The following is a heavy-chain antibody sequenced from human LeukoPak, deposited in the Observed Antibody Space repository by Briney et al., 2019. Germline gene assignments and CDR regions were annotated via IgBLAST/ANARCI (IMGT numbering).Heavy chain of an antibody. CDR1: GGSISSYY. CDR3: ARGGSSGWYDNFDY. Sequence: PSETLSLTCTVSGGSISSYYWSWIRQPAGKGLEWIGRIYTSGSTNYNPSLKSRVTMSVDTSKSQFSLKLSSVTAADTAVYYCARGGSSGWYDNFDYWGQGTLVTVSS. V-gene: IGHV4-4*07. D-gene: IGHD6-19*01. CDR2: IYTSGST. J-gene: IGHJ4*02.